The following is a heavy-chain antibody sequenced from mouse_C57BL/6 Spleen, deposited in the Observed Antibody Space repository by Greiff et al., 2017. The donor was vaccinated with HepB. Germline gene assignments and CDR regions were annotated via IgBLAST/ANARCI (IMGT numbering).Heavy chain of an antibody. CDR1: GYTFTSYW. Sequence: QVQLKQPGAELVKPGASVKMSCKASGYTFTSYWITWVKQRPGQGLEWIGDIYPGSGSTNYNEKFKSKATLTVDTSSSTAYMQLSSLTSEDSAVYYCARSVITTVVAPGYFDYWGQGTTLTVSS. CDR3: ARSVITTVVAPGYFDY. J-gene: IGHJ2*01. D-gene: IGHD1-1*01. CDR2: IYPGSGST. V-gene: IGHV1-55*01.